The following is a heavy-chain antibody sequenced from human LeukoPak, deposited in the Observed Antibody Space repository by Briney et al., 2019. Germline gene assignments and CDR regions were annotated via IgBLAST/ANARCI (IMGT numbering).Heavy chain of an antibody. J-gene: IGHJ6*02. CDR3: ARGDGSGWYGYYYYGMDV. V-gene: IGHV1-3*01. Sequence: ASVKVSCKASGYTFTSYAMHWVRQAPGQRLEWMGWINAGNGNTKYSQKFQGRVTITRDTSASTAYMELSSLRSEDTAVYYCARGDGSGWYGYYYYGMDVWGQGTTVTVSS. CDR1: GYTFTSYA. D-gene: IGHD6-19*01. CDR2: INAGNGNT.